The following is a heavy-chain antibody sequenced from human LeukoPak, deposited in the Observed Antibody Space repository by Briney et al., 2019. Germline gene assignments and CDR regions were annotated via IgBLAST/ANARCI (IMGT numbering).Heavy chain of an antibody. CDR1: GGSFSGYY. CDR3: AGGTCSSTSCQGGYYMDV. CDR2: INHSGST. J-gene: IGHJ6*03. D-gene: IGHD2-2*01. V-gene: IGHV4-34*01. Sequence: SETLSLTCAVHGGSFSGYYWSWIRQPPGKGLEWIGEINHSGSTNYNPSLKSRVTISVDMSKNQFSLKLSSVTAADTALYYCAGGTCSSTSCQGGYYMDVGEKGTRVTVS.